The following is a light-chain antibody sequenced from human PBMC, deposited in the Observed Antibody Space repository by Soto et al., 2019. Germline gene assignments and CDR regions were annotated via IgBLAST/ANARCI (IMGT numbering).Light chain of an antibody. CDR3: QHYGTSLYT. CDR2: GAS. Sequence: DIVFTPFPGHLSLSSGGRTNLSFRGRQIYRRHYLGWYPQKPGQAPRLLIYGASSRATGIPDRFSGSGSGTDFTLTISRLEPEDFAVYYCQHYGTSLYTFGQGTKLEIK. J-gene: IGKJ2*01. V-gene: IGKV3-20*01. CDR1: QIYRRHY.